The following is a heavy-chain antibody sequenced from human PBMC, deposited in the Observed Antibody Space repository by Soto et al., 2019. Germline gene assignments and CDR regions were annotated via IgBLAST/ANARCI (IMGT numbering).Heavy chain of an antibody. CDR2: INHSGST. J-gene: IGHJ6*02. D-gene: IGHD3-16*01. Sequence: SETLSLTCAVYGGSFSGYYWSWIRQPPGKGLEWIGEINHSGSTNYNPSLKSRVTISVDTSKNQFSLKLSSVTAADTAVYYCARGRVIRFGKKYYYGMDVWCQGTTVT. CDR3: ARGRVIRFGKKYYYGMDV. CDR1: GGSFSGYY. V-gene: IGHV4-34*01.